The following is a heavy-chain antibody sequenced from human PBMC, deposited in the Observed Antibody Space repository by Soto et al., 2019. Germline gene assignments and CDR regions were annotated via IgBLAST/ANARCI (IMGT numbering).Heavy chain of an antibody. Sequence: SETLSLTCTVSGDSVGSDHSYWNWIRQAPGKGLEWIAFISYSGSTYYNPSLHSRVTISVDTSKNQLSLGLSSVTAADTAVYYCVKALSGGYYYKYYFDYWGQGILVTVSS. CDR2: ISYSGST. CDR3: VKALSGGYYYKYYFDY. V-gene: IGHV4-61*01. D-gene: IGHD3-22*01. J-gene: IGHJ4*02. CDR1: GDSVGSDHSY.